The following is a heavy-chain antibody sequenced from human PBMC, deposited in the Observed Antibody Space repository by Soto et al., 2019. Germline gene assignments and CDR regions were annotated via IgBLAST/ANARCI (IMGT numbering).Heavy chain of an antibody. D-gene: IGHD3-9*01. V-gene: IGHV4-39*01. CDR1: GGSISSSSYY. Sequence: SETLSLTCTVSGGSISSSSYYWGWIRQPPGKGLEWIGSIYYSGSTYYNPSLKSRVTISVDTSKNQFSLKLSSVTAADTAVYYCARLHFVCLFSLRPKKFYYWRQGTLVTVSS. CDR3: ARLHFVCLFSLRPKKFYY. CDR2: IYYSGST. J-gene: IGHJ4*02.